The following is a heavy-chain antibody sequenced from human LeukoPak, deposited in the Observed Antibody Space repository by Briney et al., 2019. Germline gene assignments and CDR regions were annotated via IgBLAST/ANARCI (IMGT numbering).Heavy chain of an antibody. V-gene: IGHV4-61*02. CDR3: AREQGSLRYCSSTSCYSHFDY. D-gene: IGHD2-2*01. Sequence: SGTLSLTCAVPGGSISSGSYYWSWIRQPAGKGLEWIGRIYTSGSTNYNPSLKSRVTISVDTSKNQFSLKLSSVTAADTAVYYCAREQGSLRYCSSTSCYSHFDYWGQGTLVTVSS. J-gene: IGHJ4*02. CDR1: GGSISSGSYY. CDR2: IYTSGST.